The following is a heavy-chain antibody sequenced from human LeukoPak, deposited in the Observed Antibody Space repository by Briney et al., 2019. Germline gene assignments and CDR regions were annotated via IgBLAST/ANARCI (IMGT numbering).Heavy chain of an antibody. D-gene: IGHD3-22*01. Sequence: GGSLRLSCALSGLTFSMYCSHWVRQARGNGLMWVSRINSDGISTSNADSVKGRFTISRDNAKNTLYLQMNSLRAEDTAVYYCARDWTYYDSSGYFDYWGKGTLVTVSS. CDR3: ARDWTYYDSSGYFDY. V-gene: IGHV3-74*01. J-gene: IGHJ4*02. CDR2: INSDGIST. CDR1: GLTFSMYC.